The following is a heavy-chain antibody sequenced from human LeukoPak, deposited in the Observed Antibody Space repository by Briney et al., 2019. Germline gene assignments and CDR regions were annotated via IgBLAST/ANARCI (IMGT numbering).Heavy chain of an antibody. J-gene: IGHJ2*01. CDR1: GGTFSSYA. Sequence: ASVKVSCKASGGTFSSYAISWVRQAPGQGLEWMGGIIPIFGTANYAQKFQGRVTITADESTSTAYMELSSLRSEDTAVYYCARDTPVERRIKYPWYFDLWGRGTLVTVSS. D-gene: IGHD5-24*01. V-gene: IGHV1-69*13. CDR2: IIPIFGTA. CDR3: ARDTPVERRIKYPWYFDL.